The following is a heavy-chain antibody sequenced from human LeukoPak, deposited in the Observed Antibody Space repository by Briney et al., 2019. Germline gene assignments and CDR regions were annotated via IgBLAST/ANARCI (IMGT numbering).Heavy chain of an antibody. V-gene: IGHV1-69*04. Sequence: ASVKVACMASGGTFSSYAISWVRQAPGQGLEWMGRIIPILGIAKYAQKFQGRVTISADKSTSTAYMELSSLRSEDTAVYYCARVSYYDSSGYYAAPSGYYYYGMDVWGQGTTVTVSS. D-gene: IGHD3-22*01. CDR1: GGTFSSYA. J-gene: IGHJ6*02. CDR2: IIPILGIA. CDR3: ARVSYYDSSGYYAAPSGYYYYGMDV.